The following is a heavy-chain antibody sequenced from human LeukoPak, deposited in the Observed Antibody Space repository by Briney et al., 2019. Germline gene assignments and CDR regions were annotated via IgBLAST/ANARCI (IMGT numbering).Heavy chain of an antibody. V-gene: IGHV3-21*01. D-gene: IGHD3-22*01. J-gene: IGHJ3*02. CDR2: ISGSSSHV. CDR3: ARDQYYSDSSGYPYDI. Sequence: PGGSLRLSCAASGFTFSTYAMSWVRLAPGKGLEWVSSISGSSSHVWYADSVKGRFTSSRDNAKNSLYLQMSSLRVEDTAVYYCARDQYYSDSSGYPYDIWGQGTMVTVSS. CDR1: GFTFSTYA.